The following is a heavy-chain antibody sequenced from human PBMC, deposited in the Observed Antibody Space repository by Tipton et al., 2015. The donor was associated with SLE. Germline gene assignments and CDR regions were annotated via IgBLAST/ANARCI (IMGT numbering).Heavy chain of an antibody. J-gene: IGHJ6*02. Sequence: GSLRLSCAASGFTFSSYSMNWVRQAPGMGLEWVSYISSSSSSIYYADSVKGRFTISRDNAKNSLYLQMNSLRAEDTAVYYCARGPSSASHRAYYGMDVWGQGTTVTVSS. V-gene: IGHV3-48*01. CDR1: GFTFSSYS. D-gene: IGHD2-2*01. CDR3: ARGPSSASHRAYYGMDV. CDR2: ISSSSSSI.